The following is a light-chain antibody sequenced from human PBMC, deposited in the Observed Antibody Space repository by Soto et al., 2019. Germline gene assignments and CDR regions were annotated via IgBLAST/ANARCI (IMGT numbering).Light chain of an antibody. CDR2: AAS. CDR3: QQYYSYPWT. J-gene: IGKJ1*01. Sequence: AIRMTQSPSSLSASTGDRVTITCRASQGISSYLAWYQQKPGKAPKLLIYAASTLQSGVPSRFSGSGSGTDFTLTISCLQSEDFETDYCQQYYSYPWTFGQGTKLEIK. CDR1: QGISSY. V-gene: IGKV1-8*01.